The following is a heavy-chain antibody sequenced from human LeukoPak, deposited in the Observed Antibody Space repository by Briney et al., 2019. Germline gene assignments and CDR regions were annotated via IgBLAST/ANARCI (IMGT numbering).Heavy chain of an antibody. CDR1: GFTFSSYG. V-gene: IGHV3-23*01. CDR2: ISGSGGST. CDR3: AKEIVVVVAATDDAFDI. Sequence: GGSLRLSCAASGFTFSSYGMSWVRQAPGKGLEWVSAISGSGGSTYYADSVKGRFAISRDNSKNTLYLQMNSLRAEDTAVYYCAKEIVVVVAATDDAFDIWGQGTMVTVSS. J-gene: IGHJ3*02. D-gene: IGHD2-15*01.